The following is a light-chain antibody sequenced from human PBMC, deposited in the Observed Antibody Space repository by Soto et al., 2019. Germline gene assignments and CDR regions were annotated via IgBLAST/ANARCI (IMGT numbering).Light chain of an antibody. J-gene: IGLJ1*01. V-gene: IGLV2-23*01. CDR2: EGI. Sequence: QSALTQPASVSGSPGQSITISCTGSSNTIGGYNVVSWYQQHPGKAPKVIIYEGIKRPSGVSNRFSGAISGSTASLTISGLQAEDEADYYCCSYVGATTYVFGSGTKV. CDR1: SNTIGGYNV. CDR3: CSYVGATTYV.